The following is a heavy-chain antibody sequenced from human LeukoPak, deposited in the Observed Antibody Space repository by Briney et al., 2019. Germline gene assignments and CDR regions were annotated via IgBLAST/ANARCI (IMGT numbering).Heavy chain of an antibody. CDR3: ARVDISVDLFFDY. Sequence: KVSCRASGYTFTSYYMHWVRQAPGQGLEWMGIINPSGGSTSYAQKFQGRVTMTRDRSTSTVYMELRSLRSEDTAVYYCARVDISVDLFFDYWGQGTLVTVSS. J-gene: IGHJ4*02. V-gene: IGHV1-46*01. CDR2: INPSGGST. D-gene: IGHD6-19*01. CDR1: GYTFTSYY.